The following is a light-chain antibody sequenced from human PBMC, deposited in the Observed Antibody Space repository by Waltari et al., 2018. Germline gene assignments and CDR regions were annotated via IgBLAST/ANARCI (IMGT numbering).Light chain of an antibody. Sequence: EIVLTQSPGALSLSPGESVTLPCRASQRVDRNYLAWYQQKPGQAPRLVIYGSLSRATGVPDRFSGSGSGTDFTLTINRLEPEDFGVYYCQQYSSSPLTFGPGTTVDIK. CDR3: QQYSSSPLT. CDR2: GSL. CDR1: QRVDRNY. V-gene: IGKV3-20*01. J-gene: IGKJ3*01.